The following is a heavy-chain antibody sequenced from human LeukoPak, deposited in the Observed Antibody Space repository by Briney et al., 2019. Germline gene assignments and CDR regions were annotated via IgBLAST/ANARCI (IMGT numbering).Heavy chain of an antibody. CDR2: ISGYNGKT. V-gene: IGHV1-18*01. Sequence: ASVKVSCKASGYTFTTYDISWVRQAPGHGLEWMGWISGYNGKTKYAEKFQDRVTLTTDTSTSTAYMEMRSLRHDDTAIYYCARGLQWNYDLGWVAPWGPGTLVAVSP. J-gene: IGHJ5*02. CDR1: GYTFTTYD. CDR3: ARGLQWNYDLGWVAP. D-gene: IGHD1-7*01.